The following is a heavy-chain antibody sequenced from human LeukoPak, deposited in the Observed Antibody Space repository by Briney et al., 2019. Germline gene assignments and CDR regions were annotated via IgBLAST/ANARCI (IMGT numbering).Heavy chain of an antibody. D-gene: IGHD4-23*01. J-gene: IGHJ5*02. CDR3: ARGPNKSDGGNSGSAWFDP. CDR2: MNPNSCNT. Sequence: ASVNVSCKASVYTFTTYDINWVRQATGQGLDWMGWMNPNSCNTGYAQKFQGRVTMTRNTSISAAYMELSSLRSEDTAVYYCARGPNKSDGGNSGSAWFDPWGQGTLVTVSS. CDR1: VYTFTTYD. V-gene: IGHV1-8*01.